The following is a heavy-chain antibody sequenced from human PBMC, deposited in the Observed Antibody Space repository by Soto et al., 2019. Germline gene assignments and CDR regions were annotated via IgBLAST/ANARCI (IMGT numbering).Heavy chain of an antibody. CDR1: GGSISSYY. Sequence: SETLSLTCTVSGGSISSYYWSWIRQPAGKGLEWIGRIYTSGSTNYNPSLKSRVTMSADTSKNQFSLKLSSVTAADTAVYYCARTMVRGYYYYGMDVWGQGTTVTVSS. D-gene: IGHD3-10*01. J-gene: IGHJ6*02. CDR3: ARTMVRGYYYYGMDV. V-gene: IGHV4-4*07. CDR2: IYTSGST.